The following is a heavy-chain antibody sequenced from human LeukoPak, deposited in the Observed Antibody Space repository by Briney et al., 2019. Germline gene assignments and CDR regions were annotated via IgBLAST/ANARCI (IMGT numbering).Heavy chain of an antibody. CDR1: GFTFSSYG. J-gene: IGHJ4*02. V-gene: IGHV3-30*18. CDR3: AKVGRWYTFDY. Sequence: GRSLRLSCAASGFTFSSYGMHWVRQAPGKGLEWVAVISYDGSNKYYADSVKGRFTISRDNSKNTLYLQMNSLRAEDTAVYYCAKVGRWYTFDYWGQGTLVTVPS. CDR2: ISYDGSNK. D-gene: IGHD6-13*01.